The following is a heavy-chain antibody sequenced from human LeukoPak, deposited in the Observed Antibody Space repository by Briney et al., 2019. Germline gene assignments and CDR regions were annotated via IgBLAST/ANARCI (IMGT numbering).Heavy chain of an antibody. CDR1: GYSFSNYH. V-gene: IGHV1-46*01. Sequence: ASVTVSCKASGYSFSNYHVHWVRQAPGQGLEWVGIMAPRDDGAAYAQKFQGRVTMTRDTSTSTLYMDLSSLRPEDTAVYYCAREVRTGIGATDYWGQGTPVTVSS. D-gene: IGHD1-14*01. J-gene: IGHJ4*02. CDR3: AREVRTGIGATDY. CDR2: MAPRDDGA.